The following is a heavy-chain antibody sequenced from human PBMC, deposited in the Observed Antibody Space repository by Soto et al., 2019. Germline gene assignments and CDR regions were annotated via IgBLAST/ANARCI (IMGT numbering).Heavy chain of an antibody. D-gene: IGHD6-13*01. CDR2: INWNSGSI. CDR3: VKDESINWYSGHFRH. V-gene: IGHV3-9*01. Sequence: PGGSLRLSCAASGFTFDDYAVHWVRQVPGKGLEWVSGINWNSGSIGYGDSVKGRFAISRDNAKNSPHLQMNSLSAEDTAFYYCVKDESINWYSGHFRHWGQGTLVTVSS. J-gene: IGHJ1*01. CDR1: GFTFDDYA.